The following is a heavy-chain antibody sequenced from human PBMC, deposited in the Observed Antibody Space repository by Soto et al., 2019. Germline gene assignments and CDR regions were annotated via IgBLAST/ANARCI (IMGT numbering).Heavy chain of an antibody. CDR1: GGFISSSSYY. CDR2: YYYSGST. J-gene: IGHJ6*02. Sequence: SETLSLTCTVSGGFISSSSYYWGWIRQPPGKGLEWIGSYYYSGSTYYNPDLKSRVNISVETYKNQFSLKLGYVTDADTAVYYCARCPTGGYYYVMDVWGQGTTVTVSS. CDR3: ARCPTGGYYYVMDV. V-gene: IGHV4-39*01.